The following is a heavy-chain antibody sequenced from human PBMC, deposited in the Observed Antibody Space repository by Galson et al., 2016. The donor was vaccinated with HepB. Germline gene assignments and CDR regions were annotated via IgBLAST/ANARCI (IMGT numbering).Heavy chain of an antibody. CDR2: VEYIGSA. V-gene: IGHV4-39*01. D-gene: IGHD5-18*01. CDR1: GGFISSTSFH. CDR3: ARRNVDTSFVTWGYFDS. Sequence: ETLSLTCSVSGGFISSTSFHWGWVRQPPGKGLEWIGDVEYIGSAYYNPSLRSRVTISVDTAKNQFSLRLRSVTAADTAVYFCARRNVDTSFVTWGYFDSWGPGTLVAVAS. J-gene: IGHJ4*02.